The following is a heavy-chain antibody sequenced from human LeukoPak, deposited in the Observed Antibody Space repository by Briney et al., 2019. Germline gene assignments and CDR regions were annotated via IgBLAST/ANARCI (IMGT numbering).Heavy chain of an antibody. CDR3: ARGYDYVWGSYRQYYFDY. V-gene: IGHV4-34*01. CDR1: GGSFSGYY. D-gene: IGHD3-16*02. CDR2: INHSGSA. Sequence: PSETLSLTCAIYGGSFSGYYWSWIRQPPGKGLEWIGEINHSGSADYNPSLKSRVTISVDTSKNQFSLKLTSVTAADTAVYYCARGYDYVWGSYRQYYFDYWGQGTLVTVSS. J-gene: IGHJ4*02.